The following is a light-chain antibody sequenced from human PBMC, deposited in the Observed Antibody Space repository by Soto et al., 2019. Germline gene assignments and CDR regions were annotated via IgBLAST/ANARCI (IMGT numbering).Light chain of an antibody. CDR3: QQSYSSRYT. CDR1: ETITWF. J-gene: IGKJ2*01. Sequence: DIQMTQSPSSLSASVGDRVTITCRASETITWFLNWYQQKPGKAPKLLIYAASNLQSGVTARFSGSGSGTDFTLTISSLQPEDFATYYCQQSYSSRYTFGQGTKLEIK. CDR2: AAS. V-gene: IGKV1-39*01.